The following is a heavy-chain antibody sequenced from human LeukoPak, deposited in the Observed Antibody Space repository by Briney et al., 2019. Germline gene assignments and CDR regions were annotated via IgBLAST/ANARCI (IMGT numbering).Heavy chain of an antibody. CDR3: ARRANRFDY. CDR2: IYYRGST. J-gene: IGHJ4*02. V-gene: IGHV4-59*01. D-gene: IGHD1-14*01. Sequence: SETLSLTCTVSGGSISSYYWSWIRQPPGKGLEWIGYIYYRGSTNYNPSLKSRVTISVDTSKNQFSLKLSSVTAADTAVYYCARRANRFDYWGQGTLVTVSS. CDR1: GGSISSYY.